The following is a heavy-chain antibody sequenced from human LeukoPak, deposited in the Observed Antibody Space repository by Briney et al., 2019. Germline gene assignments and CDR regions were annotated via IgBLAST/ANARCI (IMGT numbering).Heavy chain of an antibody. Sequence: GGSLRLSCAASRFNLSAYTMNWVRQAPGKGLEWVSSISSSSVYIYYADSVKGRFTISRDNAKNSVYLQMNSLRAEDTAVYYCTRHRRDILTGYTFDYWGQGTLVTVSS. CDR1: RFNLSAYT. J-gene: IGHJ4*02. CDR3: TRHRRDILTGYTFDY. D-gene: IGHD3-9*01. CDR2: ISSSSVYI. V-gene: IGHV3-21*01.